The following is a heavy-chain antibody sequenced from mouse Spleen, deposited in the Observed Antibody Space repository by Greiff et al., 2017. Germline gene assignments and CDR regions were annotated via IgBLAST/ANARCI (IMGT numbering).Heavy chain of an antibody. CDR3: AREGVYDGGFAY. Sequence: VQLQQPGAELVMPGASVKLSCKASGYTFTSYWMHWVKQRPGQGLEWIGEIDPSDSYTNYNQKFKGKATLTVDKSSSTAYMQLSSLTSEDSAVYYCAREGVYDGGFAYWGQGTLVTVSA. CDR1: GYTFTSYW. CDR2: IDPSDSYT. V-gene: IGHV1-69*01. D-gene: IGHD2-14*01. J-gene: IGHJ3*01.